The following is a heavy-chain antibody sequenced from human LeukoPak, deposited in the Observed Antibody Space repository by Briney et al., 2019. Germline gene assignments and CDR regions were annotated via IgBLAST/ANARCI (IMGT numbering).Heavy chain of an antibody. V-gene: IGHV1-24*01. Sequence: GASVKVSCKVSGYTLTELSMHWVRQAPGKGLEWMGGFDPEDGETIYAQKLQGRVTMTTDTSTSTAYMELRSLRSDDTAVYYCVRVGDMITFGGVIVPNWFDPWGQGTLVTVSS. D-gene: IGHD3-16*02. J-gene: IGHJ5*02. CDR3: VRVGDMITFGGVIVPNWFDP. CDR2: FDPEDGET. CDR1: GYTLTELS.